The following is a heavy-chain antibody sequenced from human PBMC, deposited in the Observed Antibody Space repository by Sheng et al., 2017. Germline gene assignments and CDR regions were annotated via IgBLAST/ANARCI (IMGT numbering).Heavy chain of an antibody. V-gene: IGHV1-69*05. J-gene: IGHJ4*02. CDR3: ASTGELTRYLSF. D-gene: IGHD1-7*01. CDR2: ITAVFGTT. Sequence: QVHLVQSGAELKKPGSSVKVSCKFSGGTFSSYAFNWVRQAPGQGLEWMGDITAVFGTTNYAHKFLGRVTISTDESSNTAYLEVSSLRSEDTAIYYCASTGELTRYLSFWGQGTLVTVSA. CDR1: GGTFSSYA.